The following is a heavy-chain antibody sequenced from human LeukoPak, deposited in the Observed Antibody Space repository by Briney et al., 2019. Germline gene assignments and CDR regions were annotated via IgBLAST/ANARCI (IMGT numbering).Heavy chain of an antibody. CDR3: AKDTGYYGLGSYLITPGDYFDY. CDR2: ISYDGSNK. CDR1: GFTFSSYG. D-gene: IGHD3-10*01. Sequence: GRSLRLSCAASGFTFSSYGMHWVRQAPGKGLEWVAVISYDGSNKYYADSMKGRFTISRDNSKNTLYLQMNSLRAEDTAVYYCAKDTGYYGLGSYLITPGDYFDYWGQGTLVTVSS. V-gene: IGHV3-30*18. J-gene: IGHJ4*02.